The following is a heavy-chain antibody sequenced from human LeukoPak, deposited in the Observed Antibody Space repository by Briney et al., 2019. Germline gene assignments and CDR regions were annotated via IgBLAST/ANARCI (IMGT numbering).Heavy chain of an antibody. CDR3: ARGTRIYDSSGYYNPPYDY. D-gene: IGHD3-22*01. CDR2: MNPNSGDT. CDR1: GYTFTSYD. J-gene: IGHJ4*02. V-gene: IGHV1-8*01. Sequence: GASVKVSCKASGYTFTSYDINWVRQATGQGLEWMGWMNPNSGDTGYAQKFQGGVTMTRNTSISTAYMELSSLRSEDTAVYYCARGTRIYDSSGYYNPPYDYWGQGTLVIVSS.